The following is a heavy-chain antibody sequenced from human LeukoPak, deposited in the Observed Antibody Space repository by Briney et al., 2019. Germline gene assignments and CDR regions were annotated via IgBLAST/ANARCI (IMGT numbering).Heavy chain of an antibody. CDR3: AKDAQRGFDYSNSLDN. Sequence: PGRSLRLPCATSGFTFSHYGMHWVRQAPGKGLEWVAVIWSDGSNRYYGDAVKGRFTISRDNFQRTVYLQMNSLRAEDTAVYYCAKDAQRGFDYSNSLDNWGQGTLVTVSS. D-gene: IGHD4-11*01. J-gene: IGHJ4*02. V-gene: IGHV3-33*06. CDR2: IWSDGSNR. CDR1: GFTFSHYG.